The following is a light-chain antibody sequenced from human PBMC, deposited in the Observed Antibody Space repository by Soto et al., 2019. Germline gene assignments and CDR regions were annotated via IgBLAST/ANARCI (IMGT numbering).Light chain of an antibody. V-gene: IGKV3-20*01. CDR3: QQYGSSGT. Sequence: EIVLTQSPGTLSLSPGERATLSCRASQSVSNNYLAWCQEKPGQGPRLLIYGASNRATGIPDRFSGSGSGTDFTLTISRLEPEDFAVYYCQQYGSSGTFGQGTKVDI. CDR1: QSVSNNY. CDR2: GAS. J-gene: IGKJ1*01.